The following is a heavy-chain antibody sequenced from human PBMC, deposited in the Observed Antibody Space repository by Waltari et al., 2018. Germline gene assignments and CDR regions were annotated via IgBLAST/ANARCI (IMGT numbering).Heavy chain of an antibody. Sequence: QVQLQQWGGGLLKPSETLSLTCAVYGGSFSGYYWSWFRQPPGKGLEWIGEINRSGSTKYKPALKGRGTISVDTSKNQFSLKLSSVTAADTAVYYCARVRLIAAAGTYFDYWGQGTLVTVSS. D-gene: IGHD6-13*01. J-gene: IGHJ4*02. CDR1: GGSFSGYY. CDR2: INRSGST. V-gene: IGHV4-34*01. CDR3: ARVRLIAAAGTYFDY.